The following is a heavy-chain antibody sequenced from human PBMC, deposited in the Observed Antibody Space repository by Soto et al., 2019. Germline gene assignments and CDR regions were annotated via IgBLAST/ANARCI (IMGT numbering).Heavy chain of an antibody. CDR3: ARDIHDYGDYGH. CDR2: IYDGGTT. J-gene: IGHJ4*02. V-gene: IGHV3-53*01. D-gene: IGHD4-17*01. Sequence: EVPLVESGGGLIQPGGSLRLSCAASGFTVSSNYMTWVRQAPGKGLEWVSVIYDGGTTYYADSVKGRFTISRDNSKNTLYLQMNNLRAEDSAVYYCARDIHDYGDYGHWGQGTLVTVSS. CDR1: GFTVSSNY.